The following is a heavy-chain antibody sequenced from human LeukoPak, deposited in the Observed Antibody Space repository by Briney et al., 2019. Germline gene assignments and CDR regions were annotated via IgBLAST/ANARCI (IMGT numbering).Heavy chain of an antibody. D-gene: IGHD4-17*01. V-gene: IGHV3-66*04. Sequence: GRSLRLSCAASGFTVSRNYMSWVRQAPGKGLEWVSMIYSGGSTYYADSVKGRFTISRDNSKNTVYLQMNSLRAEDTAVYYCARPYGDSRQPYFDYWGQGTLVTVSS. J-gene: IGHJ4*02. CDR2: IYSGGST. CDR3: ARPYGDSRQPYFDY. CDR1: GFTVSRNY.